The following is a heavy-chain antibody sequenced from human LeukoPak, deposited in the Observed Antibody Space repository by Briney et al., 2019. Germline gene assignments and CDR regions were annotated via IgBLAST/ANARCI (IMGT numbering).Heavy chain of an antibody. CDR3: ARGSPYYDILTGYEAGGNDY. D-gene: IGHD3-9*01. V-gene: IGHV4-34*01. CDR1: GGSFSGYY. J-gene: IGHJ4*02. Sequence: PSETLSLTCAVYGGSFSGYYWSWIRQPPGKGLEWIGEINHSGSTNYNPSLKSGVTISVDTSKNQFSLKLSSVTAADTAVYYCARGSPYYDILTGYEAGGNDYWGQGTLVTVSS. CDR2: INHSGST.